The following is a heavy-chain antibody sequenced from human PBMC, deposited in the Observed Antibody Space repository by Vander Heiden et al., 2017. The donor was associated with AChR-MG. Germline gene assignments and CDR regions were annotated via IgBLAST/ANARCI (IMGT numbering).Heavy chain of an antibody. J-gene: IGHJ5*02. V-gene: IGHV1-69*02. CDR3: ARTPRVASGWSGGWFDP. CDR2: IIPILGIA. D-gene: IGHD6-19*01. CDR1: GGTFSSHT. Sequence: QVQLVQSGAEVKKPGFSVKVSCKAPGGTFSSHTISWVRQAPGQGLEWMGRIIPILGIANYAQKFQGRVTITADKSTSTAYMELSSLRSEDTAVYYCARTPRVASGWSGGWFDPWGQGTLVTVSS.